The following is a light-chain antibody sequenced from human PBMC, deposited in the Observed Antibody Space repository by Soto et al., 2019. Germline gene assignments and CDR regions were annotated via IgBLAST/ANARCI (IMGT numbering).Light chain of an antibody. Sequence: IQMTQSPSTLSASVGDRVTITCRASQSISSWLAWYQQKPGKAPKLLIYDASGLESGVPSRFSGSGSGTEFTLTISSLQPDDFATYYCQQYNSYSLYTFGQGTKVDIK. CDR1: QSISSW. J-gene: IGKJ2*01. V-gene: IGKV1-5*01. CDR3: QQYNSYSLYT. CDR2: DAS.